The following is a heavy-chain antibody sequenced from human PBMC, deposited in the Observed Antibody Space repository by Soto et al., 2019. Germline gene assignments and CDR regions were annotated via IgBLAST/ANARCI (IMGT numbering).Heavy chain of an antibody. CDR2: IRGSGSNT. V-gene: IGHV3-23*01. CDR3: AKAYSTLIHFDY. CDR1: GFTFSAYA. J-gene: IGHJ4*01. D-gene: IGHD3-16*01. Sequence: QTGGSLRLSCAASGFTFSAYAMTWVRQSPGKGLEWVASIRGSGSNTYYADSVKGRFTISRDNSKNTLYLQMNSLTADDTAIYYCAKAYSTLIHFDYWGHGTLVTVSS.